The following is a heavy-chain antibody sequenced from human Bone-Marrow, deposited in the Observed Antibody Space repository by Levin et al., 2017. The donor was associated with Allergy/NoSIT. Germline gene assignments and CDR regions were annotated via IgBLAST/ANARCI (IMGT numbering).Heavy chain of an antibody. CDR1: GGTFSSYP. CDR2: IIPIFGTS. CDR3: ATSPDNWGARGWFDP. D-gene: IGHD7-27*01. J-gene: IGHJ5*02. Sequence: SVKVSCKASGGTFSSYPISWVRQAPGQGLEWMGEIIPIFGTSNYAQKFQGRVTLTADESTANMELSSLRSEDTAIYYCATSPDNWGARGWFDPWGQGTLVTVSS. V-gene: IGHV1-69*13.